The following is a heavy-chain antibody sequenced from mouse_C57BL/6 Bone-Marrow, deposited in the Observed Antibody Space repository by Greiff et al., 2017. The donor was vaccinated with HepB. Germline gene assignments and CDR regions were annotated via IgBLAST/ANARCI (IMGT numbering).Heavy chain of an antibody. CDR2: INPSNGGT. CDR1: GYTFTSYW. CDR3: ARSDYDHYYAMDY. J-gene: IGHJ4*01. V-gene: IGHV1-53*01. D-gene: IGHD2-4*01. Sequence: VQLKQSGTELVKPGASVKLSCKASGYTFTSYWMHWVKQRPGQGLEWIGNINPSNGGTNYNEKFKSKATLTVDKSSSTAYMQLSSLTSEDSAVYDCARSDYDHYYAMDYWGQGTSVTVSS.